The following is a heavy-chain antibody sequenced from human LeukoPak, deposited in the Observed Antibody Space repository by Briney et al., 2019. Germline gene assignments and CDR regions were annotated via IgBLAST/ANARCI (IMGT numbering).Heavy chain of an antibody. V-gene: IGHV4-4*07. CDR3: ARKRKGAYEFDY. CDR2: TYTSGST. J-gene: IGHJ4*02. Sequence: SETLSLTCTVSGGSMSSYFWSWIRQPAGKGLEWIGRTYTSGSTNYNPSLVSRVTMSVDTSNNQFSLKLSSVTAADTAVDYCARKRKGAYEFDYWGQGTLVTVSS. D-gene: IGHD3-3*01. CDR1: GGSMSSYF.